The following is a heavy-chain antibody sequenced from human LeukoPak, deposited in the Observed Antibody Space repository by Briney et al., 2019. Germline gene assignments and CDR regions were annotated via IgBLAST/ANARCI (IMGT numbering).Heavy chain of an antibody. Sequence: GGSLRLSCAASGFTFSSYGMSWVRQAPGKGLEWVASIKQDGSEKYYVDSVKGRFTISRDNAKNSLYLQMNSLRVEDTAVYFCARLRYRDFWSGNWKYYYHMDVWGKGTTVTVSS. CDR3: ARLRYRDFWSGNWKYYYHMDV. CDR1: GFTFSSYG. D-gene: IGHD3-3*01. J-gene: IGHJ6*03. CDR2: IKQDGSEK. V-gene: IGHV3-7*03.